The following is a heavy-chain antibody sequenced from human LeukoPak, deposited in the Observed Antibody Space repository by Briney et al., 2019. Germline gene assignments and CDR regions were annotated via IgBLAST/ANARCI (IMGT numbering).Heavy chain of an antibody. CDR1: GGSFSGYY. CDR3: ARVGKYSSSWGRDYYYYYMDV. J-gene: IGHJ6*03. CDR2: INHSGST. D-gene: IGHD6-13*01. Sequence: PSETLSLTCAVYGGSFSGYYWSWIRQPPGKGLEWIGEINHSGSTNYNPSLKSRVTISVDTSKNQFSLKLSSVTAADTAVYYCARVGKYSSSWGRDYYYYYMDVWGKGTTVTVSS. V-gene: IGHV4-34*01.